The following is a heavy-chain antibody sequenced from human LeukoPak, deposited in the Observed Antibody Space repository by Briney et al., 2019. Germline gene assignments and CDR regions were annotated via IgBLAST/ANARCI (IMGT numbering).Heavy chain of an antibody. CDR2: ISGSGDST. D-gene: IGHD3-16*02. Sequence: GGSLRLSCAASGFTFSSYAMSWVRQAPGKGLEWVSGISGSGDSTYYADSVKARFTISRDKSRNTLYLQMNSLGAADTAVYYCAKDLAPGNAWGSYRFDYWGQGTLVTVSS. V-gene: IGHV3-23*01. CDR3: AKDLAPGNAWGSYRFDY. CDR1: GFTFSSYA. J-gene: IGHJ4*02.